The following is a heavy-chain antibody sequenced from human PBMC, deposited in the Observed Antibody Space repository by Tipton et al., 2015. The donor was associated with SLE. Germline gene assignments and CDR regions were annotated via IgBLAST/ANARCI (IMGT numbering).Heavy chain of an antibody. CDR3: TKDISAGGLDF. CDR1: GFRFDSRA. V-gene: IGHV3-9*01. J-gene: IGHJ4*02. D-gene: IGHD4-23*01. Sequence: SLRLSCIASGFRFDSRAMHWVRQAPGKGLEWVSGLSSNSDSTGYADSVRGRFTISRDNARNSLYLQMSSLRVEDTAFYFCTKDISAGGLDFWGRGTLVTVSS. CDR2: LSSNSDST.